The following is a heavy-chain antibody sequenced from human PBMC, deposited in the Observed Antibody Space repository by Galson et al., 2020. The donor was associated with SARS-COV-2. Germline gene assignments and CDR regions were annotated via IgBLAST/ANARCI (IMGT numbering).Heavy chain of an antibody. CDR3: AKVEGSNANAFDI. Sequence: GESLKISCAASGFTFSSYAMSWVRQAPGKGLEWVSAISGSGGSTYYADSVKGRFTISRDNSKNTLYLQMNSLRAEDTAVYYCAKVEGSNANAFDIWGQGTMVTFSS. V-gene: IGHV3-23*01. CDR1: GFTFSSYA. J-gene: IGHJ3*02. D-gene: IGHD1-1*01. CDR2: ISGSGGST.